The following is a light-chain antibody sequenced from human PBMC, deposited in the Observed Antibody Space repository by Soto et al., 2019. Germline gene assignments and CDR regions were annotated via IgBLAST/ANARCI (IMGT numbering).Light chain of an antibody. V-gene: IGLV2-14*01. CDR1: SSDVGGYNY. CDR3: SSYTSSSTLV. Sequence: QSALTQPASVSGSPGQSITISCTGTSSDVGGYNYVSWYQQHPGKAPKLMIYEVTNRPSGISNRFSGSKSGNTASLTISGLKAEHEADYYCSSYTSSSTLVFGGGTKLTVL. CDR2: EVT. J-gene: IGLJ2*01.